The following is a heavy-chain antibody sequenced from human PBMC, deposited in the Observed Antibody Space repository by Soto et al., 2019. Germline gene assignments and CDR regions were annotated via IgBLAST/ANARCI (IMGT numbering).Heavy chain of an antibody. CDR3: AGRKEYSSSDNYYYYGMDV. CDR2: IYHSGST. CDR1: GGSISSSNW. D-gene: IGHD6-6*01. V-gene: IGHV4-4*02. Sequence: KPSETLSLTCAVSGGSISSSNWWSWVRQPPGKGLEWIGEIYHSGSTNYNPSLKSRVTISVDKSKNQFSLKLSSVTAADTAVYYCAGRKEYSSSDNYYYYGMDVWGQGTTVTVSS. J-gene: IGHJ6*02.